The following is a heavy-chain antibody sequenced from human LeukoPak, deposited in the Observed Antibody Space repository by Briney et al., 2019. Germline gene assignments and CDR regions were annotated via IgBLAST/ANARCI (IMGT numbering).Heavy chain of an antibody. V-gene: IGHV1-2*02. CDR2: INPNSGGT. Sequence: RASVKVSCKASGYTFTGYYMHWVRQAPGQGLEWMGWINPNSGGTNYAQKFQGRVTMTRDTSISTAYMELSGLRSDDTAVYYCARSVRYSSGWFADQPQYFQHWGQGTLVTVSS. D-gene: IGHD6-19*01. CDR3: ARSVRYSSGWFADQPQYFQH. CDR1: GYTFTGYY. J-gene: IGHJ1*01.